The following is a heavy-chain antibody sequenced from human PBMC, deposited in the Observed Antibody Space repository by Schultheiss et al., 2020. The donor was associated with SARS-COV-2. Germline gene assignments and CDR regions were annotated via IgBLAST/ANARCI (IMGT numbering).Heavy chain of an antibody. J-gene: IGHJ4*02. V-gene: IGHV4-4*02. Sequence: SETLSLTSSVSGGSISTNRWSWVRQPPGKGLEWIGDIYHSGNTNYNPSLKSRVTISVDKSKNQFSLKLTSVTAADTAVYYCARDRDYYYGSGVFEYWGQGTLVTVSS. CDR2: IYHSGNT. CDR3: ARDRDYYYGSGVFEY. D-gene: IGHD3-10*01. CDR1: GGSISTNR.